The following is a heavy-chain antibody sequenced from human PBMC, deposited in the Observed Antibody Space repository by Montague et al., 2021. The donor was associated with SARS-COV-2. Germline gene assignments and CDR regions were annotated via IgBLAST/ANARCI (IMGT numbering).Heavy chain of an antibody. CDR1: GGSFSGYY. CDR3: ARGSSILWWWPFDY. J-gene: IGHJ4*02. V-gene: IGHV4-34*01. CDR2: INHSGST. Sequence: SETLSLTCAVYGGSFSGYYWSWIRQPPGKGLEWIGEINHSGSTNYNPSLKSRVTISVDTSKNQFSLELSSVTAADTAVYYCARGSSILWWWPFDYWGQGTLVTVSS. D-gene: IGHD2-21*01.